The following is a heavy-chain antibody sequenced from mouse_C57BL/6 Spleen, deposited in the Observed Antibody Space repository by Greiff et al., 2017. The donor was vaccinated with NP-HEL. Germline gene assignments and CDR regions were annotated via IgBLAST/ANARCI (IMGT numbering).Heavy chain of an antibody. V-gene: IGHV1-9*01. D-gene: IGHD2-4*01. Sequence: QVQLQQSGAELMKPGASVKLSCKATGYTFPGYWIEWVKQRPGHGLEWIGEILPGSGSTNYNEKFKGKATFTADTSSNTAYMQLSSLTTEDSAIYYCARSPYDYDRYYAMDYWGQGTSVTVSS. CDR3: ARSPYDYDRYYAMDY. CDR2: ILPGSGST. J-gene: IGHJ4*01. CDR1: GYTFPGYW.